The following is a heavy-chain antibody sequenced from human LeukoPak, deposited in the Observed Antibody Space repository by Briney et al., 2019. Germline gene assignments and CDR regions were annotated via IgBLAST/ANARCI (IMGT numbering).Heavy chain of an antibody. CDR3: ARDRVLGSSEGFDS. V-gene: IGHV3-21*01. J-gene: IGHJ4*02. D-gene: IGHD6-13*01. CDR2: ISSSSSYI. CDR1: GFTFSSYS. Sequence: GGSLRLSCAASGFTFSSYSMNWVRQAPGKGLEWVSSISSSSSYIYYADSVKGRFTISRDNAKNSLYLQMNSLRAEDTAVYYCARDRVLGSSEGFDSWGQGTLVTVSS.